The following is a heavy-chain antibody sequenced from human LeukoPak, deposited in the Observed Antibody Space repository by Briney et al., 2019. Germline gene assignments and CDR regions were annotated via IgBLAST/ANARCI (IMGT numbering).Heavy chain of an antibody. CDR2: IYHSGST. Sequence: SETLSLTCTVSGGSISSYYWGWIRQPPGKGLEWIGSIYHSGSTYYNPSLKSRVTISVDTSKNQFSLKLSSVTAADTAVYYCARPSHIYYFDYWGQGTLVTVSS. CDR3: ARPSHIYYFDY. J-gene: IGHJ4*02. V-gene: IGHV4-38-2*02. CDR1: GGSISSYY. D-gene: IGHD2-21*01.